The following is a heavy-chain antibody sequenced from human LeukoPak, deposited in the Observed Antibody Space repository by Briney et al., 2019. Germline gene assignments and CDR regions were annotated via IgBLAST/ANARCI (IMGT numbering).Heavy chain of an antibody. D-gene: IGHD3-22*01. CDR2: FSVSGGTT. CDR1: GFTFSSYA. CDR3: AKASVRGVNHYYDSSGYYHFDY. J-gene: IGHJ4*02. Sequence: GGSRRLSCASSGFTFSSYAMSGVRQAPGKGLDGFSAFSVSGGTTYYADSVKDRFTISRDNSKNTLYLQMNSLTAEDTSVYYCAKASVRGVNHYYDSSGYYHFDYWGQGTLVTVSS. V-gene: IGHV3-23*01.